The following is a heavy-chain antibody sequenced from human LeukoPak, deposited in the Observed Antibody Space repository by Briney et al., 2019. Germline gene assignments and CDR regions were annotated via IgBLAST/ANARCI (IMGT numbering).Heavy chain of an antibody. CDR3: AKGGYSSSWYDDYYYYMDV. D-gene: IGHD6-13*01. CDR2: ISWNSGSI. V-gene: IGHV3-9*03. Sequence: PGGSLRLSCAASGFTFDDYAMHWVRQAPGKGLEWVSGISWNSGSIGYADSVKGRFTISRDNAKNSLYLQMNSLRAEDMALYYCAKGGYSSSWYDDYYYYMDVWGKGTTVTVSS. J-gene: IGHJ6*03. CDR1: GFTFDDYA.